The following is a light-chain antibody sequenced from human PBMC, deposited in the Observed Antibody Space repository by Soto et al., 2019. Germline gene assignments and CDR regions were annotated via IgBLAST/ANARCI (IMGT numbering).Light chain of an antibody. CDR3: QQSYSTLST. J-gene: IGKJ2*01. Sequence: DIQMTQSPSTLSASVGDRVTITCRASQSIDRWMAWYQQKPGKAPKVLIWDATTLHRGVPSRFSGSGSGTDFTLTISSLQPEDFATYYCQQSYSTLSTFGQGTKLEIK. CDR2: DAT. V-gene: IGKV1-39*01. CDR1: QSIDRW.